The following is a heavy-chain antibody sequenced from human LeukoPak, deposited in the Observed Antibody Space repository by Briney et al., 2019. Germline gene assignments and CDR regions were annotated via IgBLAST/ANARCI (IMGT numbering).Heavy chain of an antibody. D-gene: IGHD4-23*01. CDR2: IYHSGTT. J-gene: IGHJ4*02. Sequence: PSETLSLTCTVSGYSISSGNYWGWIRQSPGKGLEWIGNIYHSGTTYYNPSLKSRVTISVDTSKNQFSLKLSSVTAADAAVYDCARDYGGHADYWRQGPLVTVSS. V-gene: IGHV4-38-2*02. CDR1: GYSISSGNY. CDR3: ARDYGGHADY.